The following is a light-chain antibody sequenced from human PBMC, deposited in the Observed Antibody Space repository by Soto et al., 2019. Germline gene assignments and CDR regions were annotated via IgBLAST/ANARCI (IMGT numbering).Light chain of an antibody. V-gene: IGLV1-40*01. J-gene: IGLJ3*02. CDR3: QSYDSSLSRRGV. CDR1: SSNIGAGYP. CDR2: G. Sequence: QSVLTQPPSVSGAPGQRVTISCTGSSSNIGAGYPVHWYQQLPGTAPKLLVAGNRPSGVPDRFSVSKSGASASLAITGLQAEDKADYYCQSYDSSLSRRGVFGGGTKVTVL.